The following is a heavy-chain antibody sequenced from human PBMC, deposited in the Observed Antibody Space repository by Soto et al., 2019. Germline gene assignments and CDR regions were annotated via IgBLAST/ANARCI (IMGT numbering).Heavy chain of an antibody. CDR2: ISSDGRDI. CDR1: EFTFSRYW. Sequence: EVQLVESGGGLVQPGGSLRLSCVASEFTFSRYWMHWVRQAPGKGLVWVSRISSDGRDIIYADFVKGRFTISRDNAENMLYLQMNSLTADDSAIYYCVRGWISDQHVGYLQSWGRGTQVSVSA. J-gene: IGHJ5*02. V-gene: IGHV3-74*01. D-gene: IGHD1-26*01. CDR3: VRGWISDQHVGYLQS.